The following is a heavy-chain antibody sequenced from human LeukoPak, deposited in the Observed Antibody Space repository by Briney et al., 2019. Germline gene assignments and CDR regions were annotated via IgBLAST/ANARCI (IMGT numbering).Heavy chain of an antibody. V-gene: IGHV1-46*01. CDR2: INPSGGST. J-gene: IGHJ4*02. Sequence: ASVTVSCKASGYTFTSYYMHWVRQAPGQGLEWMGIINPSGGSTSYAQKFQGRVTMTRDTSTSTVYMELSSLRPEDTAVYYCARDLLEVSPPAWGQGTLVTVSS. D-gene: IGHD2-2*01. CDR1: GYTFTSYY. CDR3: ARDLLEVSPPA.